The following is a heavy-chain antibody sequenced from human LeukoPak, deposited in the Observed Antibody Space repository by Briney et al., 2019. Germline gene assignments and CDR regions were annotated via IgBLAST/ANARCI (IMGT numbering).Heavy chain of an antibody. Sequence: GGSLRLSCAASGFTFSSYAMHWVRQATGKGLEWVAVISYDGSNKYYADSVKGRFTISRDNSKNTLYLQMNSLRAEDTAVYYCARDPAPRSGSYYGPADYWGQGTLVTVSS. J-gene: IGHJ4*02. D-gene: IGHD1-26*01. CDR3: ARDPAPRSGSYYGPADY. CDR1: GFTFSSYA. V-gene: IGHV3-30-3*01. CDR2: ISYDGSNK.